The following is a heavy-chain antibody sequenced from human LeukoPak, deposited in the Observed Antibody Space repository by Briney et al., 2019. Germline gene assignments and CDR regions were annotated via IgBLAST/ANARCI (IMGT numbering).Heavy chain of an antibody. CDR1: GGSISSYY. V-gene: IGHV4-59*01. CDR2: IYYSGST. D-gene: IGHD1-26*01. J-gene: IGHJ5*02. CDR3: ARNGVGATRNWFDP. Sequence: PSETLSLTCAVSGGSISSYYWSWIRQPPGKGLEWIGYIYYSGSTNYNPSLKSRATISVDTSKNQFSLKLSSVTAADTAVYYCARNGVGATRNWFDPWGQGTLVTVSS.